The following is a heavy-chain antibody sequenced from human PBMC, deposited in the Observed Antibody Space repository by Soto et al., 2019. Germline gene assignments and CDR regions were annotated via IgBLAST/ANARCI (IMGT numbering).Heavy chain of an antibody. V-gene: IGHV4-31*03. D-gene: IGHD5-18*01. CDR2: NYYRGST. Sequence: QVQLQESGPGLVKPSQTLSLTCTVSGGSISSGGYYWSWIRQQPGKGLEWIGYNYYRGSTYYNPTLNGRFTISVDTSKNQFALKLSSVTAAETAVYYCAREGGVGEEVDTAMAVDPWGQGTLVTVSS. CDR1: GGSISSGGYY. CDR3: AREGGVGEEVDTAMAVDP. J-gene: IGHJ5*02.